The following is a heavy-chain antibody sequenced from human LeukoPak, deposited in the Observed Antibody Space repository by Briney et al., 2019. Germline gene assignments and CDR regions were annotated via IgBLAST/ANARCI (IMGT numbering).Heavy chain of an antibody. Sequence: APVKVSCKASGYTFTSYAMHWVRQAPGQRLEWMGWINPNSGGTNYAQKFQGRVTMTTDTSTSTAYMELRSLRSDDTAVYYCAREGSTTGMLDYWGQGTLVTVSS. V-gene: IGHV1-2*02. CDR1: GYTFTSYA. D-gene: IGHD4-17*01. CDR2: INPNSGGT. J-gene: IGHJ4*02. CDR3: AREGSTTGMLDY.